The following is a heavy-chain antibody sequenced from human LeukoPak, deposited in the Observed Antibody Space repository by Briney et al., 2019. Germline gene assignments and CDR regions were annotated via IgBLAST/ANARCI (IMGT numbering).Heavy chain of an antibody. CDR3: AKDRHRITMVRGVIPYFDY. J-gene: IGHJ4*02. V-gene: IGHV3-48*01. Sequence: GGSLRLSCAASGFTFSTYSMNWVRQAPGKGLEWISYISYTNIIYYADSVKGRFTISRDNAKNSLYLQMNSLRAEDTAVYYCAKDRHRITMVRGVIPYFDYWGQGTLVTVSS. D-gene: IGHD3-10*01. CDR1: GFTFSTYS. CDR2: ISYTNII.